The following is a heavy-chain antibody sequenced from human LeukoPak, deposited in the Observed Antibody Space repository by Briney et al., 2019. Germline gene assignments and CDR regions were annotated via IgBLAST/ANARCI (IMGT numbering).Heavy chain of an antibody. CDR2: IKQDGSEK. V-gene: IGHV3-7*01. D-gene: IGHD5-18*01. J-gene: IGHJ3*02. CDR3: AREADTAMVGDAFDI. Sequence: PGGSLRLSCAASGFTFSSYWMSWVRQAPGKGLEWVANIKQDGSEKYYVDSVKVRFTISRDNAKNSLYLQMNSLRAEDTAVYYCAREADTAMVGDAFDIWGQGTMVTVSS. CDR1: GFTFSSYW.